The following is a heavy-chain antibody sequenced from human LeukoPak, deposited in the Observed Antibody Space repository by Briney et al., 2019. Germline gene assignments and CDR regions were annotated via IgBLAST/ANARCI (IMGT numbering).Heavy chain of an antibody. V-gene: IGHV3-9*01. J-gene: IGHJ6*04. CDR2: INWSSSQI. Sequence: GGSLRLSCAASKFTFEDYAMHWVRQVSGKGLEWVAGINWSSSQIAYADSVKGRFTISRDNAKNSLYLQMNSLGAEDTAVYYCAELGITMIGGVWGKGTTVTISS. D-gene: IGHD3-10*02. CDR1: KFTFEDYA. CDR3: AELGITMIGGV.